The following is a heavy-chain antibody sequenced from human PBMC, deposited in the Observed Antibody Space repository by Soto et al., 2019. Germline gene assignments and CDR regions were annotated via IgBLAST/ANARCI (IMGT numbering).Heavy chain of an antibody. Sequence: EVQLLESGGGLVQPGGSLRLSCAASGFTFSSYAMSWVRQAPGKGLEWVSAISGSGGSTYYADSVKGRFTISRDNSNNSLYLKRNGLRAEARAVYSCAKGRPDPFAYGGRGPLFTVSS. CDR2: ISGSGGST. J-gene: IGHJ4*02. CDR1: GFTFSSYA. CDR3: AKGRPDPFAY. V-gene: IGHV3-23*01.